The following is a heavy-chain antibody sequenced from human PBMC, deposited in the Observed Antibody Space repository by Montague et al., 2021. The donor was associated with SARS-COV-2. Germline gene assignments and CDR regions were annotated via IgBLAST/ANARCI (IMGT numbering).Heavy chain of an antibody. V-gene: IGHV4/OR15-8*01. J-gene: IGHJ5*02. Sequence: SETLSLTCTVSNVSITTSNWWTWFRQAPGKGLEWVGEIHHSGTLNYNPSLKSRVTISSDTSKNHFSLNLHSVTAADTTLYFCARRIRITVFRGVPLTTHSLEAWGQGIMVTVSS. CDR3: ARRIRITVFRGVPLTTHSLEA. CDR2: IHHSGTL. CDR1: NVSITTSNW. D-gene: IGHD3-10*01.